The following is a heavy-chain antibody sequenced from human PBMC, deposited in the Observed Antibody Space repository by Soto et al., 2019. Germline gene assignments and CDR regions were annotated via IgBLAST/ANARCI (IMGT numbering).Heavy chain of an antibody. V-gene: IGHV5-51*01. D-gene: IGHD3-22*01. CDR2: IYPGHSHS. Sequence: GEALKISWKGSGYSFTNYWIGWVRQMPGKGVEWMGIIYPGHSHSRYTPSFQRQVTISADKSISTAYLQWSSLKASDTAMYYSAGPGSYYYDSSGYYPDAFDIWGQGTMVTVSS. J-gene: IGHJ3*02. CDR3: AGPGSYYYDSSGYYPDAFDI. CDR1: GYSFTNYW.